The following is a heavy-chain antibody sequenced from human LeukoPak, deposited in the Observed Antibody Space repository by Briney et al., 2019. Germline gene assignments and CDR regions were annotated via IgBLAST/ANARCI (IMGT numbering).Heavy chain of an antibody. Sequence: GGSLRLSCAASGFTFNIYAMHWVRQAPGKGLEWVAVISYDGSKTYYADSVKGRFTISRDNSKNTLYLQMNSLRAEDTVVYYCASDPNYGDYDSFFDYWGQGTLVTVSS. CDR1: GFTFNIYA. V-gene: IGHV3-30-3*01. CDR3: ASDPNYGDYDSFFDY. D-gene: IGHD4-17*01. J-gene: IGHJ4*02. CDR2: ISYDGSKT.